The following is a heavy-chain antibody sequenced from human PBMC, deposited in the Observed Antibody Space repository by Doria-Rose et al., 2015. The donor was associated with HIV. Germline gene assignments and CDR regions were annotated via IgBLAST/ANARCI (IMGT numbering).Heavy chain of an antibody. V-gene: IGHV2-26*01. D-gene: IGHD6-13*01. CDR2: IFSDDER. CDR3: ARIKSSRWYHKYYFDF. CDR1: GVSLSSPGMG. Sequence: QVTLKESGPVLVKPTETLTLTCTVSGVSLSSPGMGVSRIRQPPGKALEWLANIFSDDERSYKTSQKSRLTISRGTSKSQVVLTMTDMDPVDTATYYCARIKSSRWYHKYYFDFWGQGTLVIASA. J-gene: IGHJ4*02.